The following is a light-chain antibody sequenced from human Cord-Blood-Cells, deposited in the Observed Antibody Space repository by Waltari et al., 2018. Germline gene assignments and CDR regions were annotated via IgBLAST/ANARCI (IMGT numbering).Light chain of an antibody. CDR3: QQRSNWPPLT. V-gene: IGKV3-11*01. Sequence: EIVLTQSPATLSLSPGERATLSGRASQRVSSYLAWYQQKLGQAPRLLIYDASNRATGIPARFSGSGSGTDFTLTISSLEPEDFAVYYCQQRSNWPPLTFGGGTKVEIK. J-gene: IGKJ4*01. CDR2: DAS. CDR1: QRVSSY.